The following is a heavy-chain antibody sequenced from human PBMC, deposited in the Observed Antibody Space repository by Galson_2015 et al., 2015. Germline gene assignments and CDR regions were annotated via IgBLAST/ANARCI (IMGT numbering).Heavy chain of an antibody. D-gene: IGHD2-2*01. CDR3: ARSGGSCSSTTCYIAY. CDR2: IYSGGST. Sequence: SLRLSCAVSGFTVSSNHMSWVRQAPGKGLEWVSVIYSGGSTYYADSVKGRFTISRDNSKNTLYLQMNSLRTEDTAVYYCARSGGSCSSTTCYIAYWGQGTLVTVSS. J-gene: IGHJ4*02. CDR1: GFTVSSNH. V-gene: IGHV3-53*01.